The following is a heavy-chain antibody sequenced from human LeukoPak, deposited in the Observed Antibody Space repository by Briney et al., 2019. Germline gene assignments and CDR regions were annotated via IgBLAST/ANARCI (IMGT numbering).Heavy chain of an antibody. V-gene: IGHV4-59*08. CDR3: ARLGSYCFSASCYSGMDV. CDR1: GGSISSYY. D-gene: IGHD2-2*01. Sequence: PSETLSLTCTVSGGSISSYYWSWIRQPPGKGLEWIGYIYYSGSTNYNPSLKSRVTISVDTSKNQFSLQLSSVTAADTAMYYCARLGSYCFSASCYSGMDVWGQGTTVTVSS. CDR2: IYYSGST. J-gene: IGHJ6*02.